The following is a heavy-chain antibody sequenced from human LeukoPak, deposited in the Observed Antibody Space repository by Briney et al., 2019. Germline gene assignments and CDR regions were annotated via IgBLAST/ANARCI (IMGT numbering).Heavy chain of an antibody. V-gene: IGHV3-21*01. D-gene: IGHD3-16*01. CDR2: ISSSNNYI. CDR1: GFTFSNYN. Sequence: GGSLRLSCAASGFTFSNYNMNWVRQAPGKGLEWVSSISSSNNYIYYADSVKGRFTISRDNSKNTLYLQMSSLRAEDTAVYYCVKDRYVDYWGQGTLVTVSS. CDR3: VKDRYVDY. J-gene: IGHJ4*02.